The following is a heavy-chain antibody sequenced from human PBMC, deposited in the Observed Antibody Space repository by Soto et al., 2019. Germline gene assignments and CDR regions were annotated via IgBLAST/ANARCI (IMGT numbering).Heavy chain of an antibody. V-gene: IGHV1-69*06. CDR1: GGTFSSYA. Sequence: QVQLVQSGAEVKKPGSSVKVSCKASGGTFSSYAISWVRQAPGQGLEWMGGIIPIFGTANYAQKFQGRVTITAVKSTSTAYMELSSLRSEDTAVYYCARYDCGGDCYSESHYYYGMDVWGQGTTVTVSS. D-gene: IGHD2-21*02. J-gene: IGHJ6*02. CDR2: IIPIFGTA. CDR3: ARYDCGGDCYSESHYYYGMDV.